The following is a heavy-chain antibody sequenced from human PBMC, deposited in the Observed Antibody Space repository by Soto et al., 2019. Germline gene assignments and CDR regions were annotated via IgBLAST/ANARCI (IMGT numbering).Heavy chain of an antibody. J-gene: IGHJ3*02. D-gene: IGHD4-17*01. CDR3: ARDPNGDYIGAFHI. Sequence: GGSLRLSCTTSTFTFSAYAMTWVRQAPGKGLQWVSSLWGSAHSTNYADSVKGRFTISRDNSENTLYLQVNSLRTEDTATYYCARDPNGDYIGAFHIWGQGIMVTVSS. V-gene: IGHV3-23*01. CDR1: TFTFSAYA. CDR2: LWGSAHST.